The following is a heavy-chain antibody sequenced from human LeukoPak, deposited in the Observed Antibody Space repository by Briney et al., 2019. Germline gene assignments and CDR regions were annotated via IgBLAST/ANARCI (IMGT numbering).Heavy chain of an antibody. CDR3: AKGQVRDPDYDAFDI. CDR1: GFTFSSYA. J-gene: IGHJ3*02. D-gene: IGHD3-16*01. CDR2: ISGSGGST. Sequence: GGSLRLSCAASGFTFSSYAMSWVRQALGKGLEWVSAISGSGGSTYYADSVKGRFTISRDNSKNTLYLQMNSLRAEDTAVYYCAKGQVRDPDYDAFDIWGQGTMVTVSS. V-gene: IGHV3-23*01.